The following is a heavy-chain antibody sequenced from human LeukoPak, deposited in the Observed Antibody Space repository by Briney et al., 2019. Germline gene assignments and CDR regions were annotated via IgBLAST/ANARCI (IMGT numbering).Heavy chain of an antibody. CDR1: GFTVSNNY. CDR2: IYSGGST. CDR3: AAQGVFSHGGY. D-gene: IGHD3-16*01. V-gene: IGHV3-53*01. Sequence: GGSLRLSRAASGFTVSNNYMSWVRQAPGKGLEWVSVIYSGGSTYYTDSVKGRFTISRDTSKNTLYLQMNSLRAEDTAVYYCAAQGVFSHGGYWGQGTLVTVSS. J-gene: IGHJ4*02.